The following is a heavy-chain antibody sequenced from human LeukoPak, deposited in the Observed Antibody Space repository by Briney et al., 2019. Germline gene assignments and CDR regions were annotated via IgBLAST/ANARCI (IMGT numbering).Heavy chain of an antibody. Sequence: ASVKVSCKASGYTFTSSGISWVRQAPGQGLEWVGWISAGNGDTHYAQKFQGRVTVTTDTSTSTAYMELRSLTSDDTAVYYCAKDYDYFVDYWGQGTLVTVSS. CDR1: GYTFTSSG. J-gene: IGHJ4*02. CDR2: ISAGNGDT. D-gene: IGHD3-9*01. V-gene: IGHV1-18*01. CDR3: AKDYDYFVDY.